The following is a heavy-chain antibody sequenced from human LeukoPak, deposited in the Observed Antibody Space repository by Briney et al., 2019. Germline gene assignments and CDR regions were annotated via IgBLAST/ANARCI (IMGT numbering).Heavy chain of an antibody. CDR1: GFTFSSYA. CDR3: ATYCSSTSCY. CDR2: ISGSGGST. J-gene: IGHJ4*02. D-gene: IGHD2-2*01. V-gene: IGHV3-23*01. Sequence: PGGSLRLSCAASGFTFSSYAISWVRQAPGKGREWVSAISGSGGSTYYADSVKGRFTISRDNSKNTLYLQMNSLRAEDTAVYYCATYCSSTSCYWGQGTLVTVSS.